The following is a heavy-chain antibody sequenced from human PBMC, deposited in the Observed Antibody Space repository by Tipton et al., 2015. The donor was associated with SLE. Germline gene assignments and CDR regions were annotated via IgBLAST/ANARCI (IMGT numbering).Heavy chain of an antibody. CDR1: GFTFRSYA. J-gene: IGHJ4*02. CDR2: ISSSSSTI. Sequence: SLRLSCAASGFTFRSYAMNWVRQAPGKGLEWVSYISSSSSTIYYADSVKGRFTISRDNAKNSLYLQMNSLRAEDTAVYYCARPNYYGSGSHGDYWGQGTLVTVSS. V-gene: IGHV3-48*01. D-gene: IGHD3-10*01. CDR3: ARPNYYGSGSHGDY.